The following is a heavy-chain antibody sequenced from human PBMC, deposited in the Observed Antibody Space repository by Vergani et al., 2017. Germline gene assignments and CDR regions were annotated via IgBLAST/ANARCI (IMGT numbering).Heavy chain of an antibody. J-gene: IGHJ3*02. Sequence: QVQLQESGPGLVKPSQTLSLTCSVSGDSISSGGYYWSWIRQHPGKGLEWIGYIYYSGSTYNNPSLKSRVNISADMSKNQFSLNLSSVTAADTAFYYCAPWSIAAPDAFYIWGQGTRVTVSS. V-gene: IGHV4-31*03. CDR3: APWSIAAPDAFYI. D-gene: IGHD6-6*01. CDR2: IYYSGST. CDR1: GDSISSGGYY.